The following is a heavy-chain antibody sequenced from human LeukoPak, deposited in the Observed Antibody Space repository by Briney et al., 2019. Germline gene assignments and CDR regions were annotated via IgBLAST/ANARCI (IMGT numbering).Heavy chain of an antibody. Sequence: SETLSLTCIVSGGSISRYYWSWIRQPPGKGLEWIGYIYYSGSTNYNPSLKSRVTISVDTSKNQFSLKLSSVTAADTAVYYCARVNILQGAFDYWGQGTLVTVSS. V-gene: IGHV4-59*01. CDR2: IYYSGST. CDR1: GGSISRYY. CDR3: ARVNILQGAFDY. D-gene: IGHD1-26*01. J-gene: IGHJ4*02.